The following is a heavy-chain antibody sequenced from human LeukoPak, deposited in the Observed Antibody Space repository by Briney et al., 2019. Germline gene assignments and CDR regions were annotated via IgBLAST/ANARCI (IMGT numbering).Heavy chain of an antibody. CDR1: GGSVSSGSYY. V-gene: IGHV4-61*01. J-gene: IGHJ4*02. D-gene: IGHD2-2*01. CDR3: AREASSLGYCSSPSCYLDY. Sequence: SETLSLTCTVSGGSVSSGSYYWSWVRQPPGKRLEWIGYIFHSGRTNYNPSLKSRVTISVDTSKNQFSLKLSSVTAADTAVYYCAREASSLGYCSSPSCYLDYWGQGTLVTVSS. CDR2: IFHSGRT.